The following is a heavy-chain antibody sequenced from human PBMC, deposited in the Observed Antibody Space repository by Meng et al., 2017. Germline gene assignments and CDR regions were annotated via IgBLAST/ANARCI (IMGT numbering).Heavy chain of an antibody. CDR2: INPNSGGT. V-gene: IGHV1-2*02. D-gene: IGHD3-10*01. Sequence: ASVKVSCKASGYTFTGYYMHWVRQAPGQGLEWMGWINPNSGGTNYAQKFQGRVTMTRDTSISTAYMELSTLRSDDTAMYYCARDLPEMVRIRYYYGMDVWGQGTTVTVSS. J-gene: IGHJ6*02. CDR1: GYTFTGYY. CDR3: ARDLPEMVRIRYYYGMDV.